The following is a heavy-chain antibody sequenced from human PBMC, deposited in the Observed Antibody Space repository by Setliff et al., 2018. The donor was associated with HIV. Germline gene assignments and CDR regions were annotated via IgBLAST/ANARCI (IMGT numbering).Heavy chain of an antibody. Sequence: GESLKISCQGSGYTFTTYWIGWVRQMPGKGLEWMGIIYPGDSDTRYSPSFQDQVTISADKSISTAYLQWSSLKASDTAMYYWARPATYGTLDAFDIWGQGTMVT. J-gene: IGHJ3*02. V-gene: IGHV5-51*01. CDR1: GYTFTTYW. D-gene: IGHD3-10*01. CDR2: IYPGDSDT. CDR3: ARPATYGTLDAFDI.